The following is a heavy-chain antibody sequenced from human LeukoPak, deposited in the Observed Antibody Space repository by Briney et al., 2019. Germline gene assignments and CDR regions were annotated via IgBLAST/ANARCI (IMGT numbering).Heavy chain of an antibody. V-gene: IGHV3-48*03. CDR3: AREDYGDYDYDY. J-gene: IGHJ4*02. D-gene: IGHD4-17*01. CDR1: GFTFSSYE. CDR2: ISSSGSTI. Sequence: AGGSLRLSCAASGFTFSSYEMNWVRQAPGKGLEWVSYISSSGSTIYYADSVKGRFTIPRDNAKNSLYLQMNSLRAEDTAVYYCAREDYGDYDYDYWGQGTLVTVSS.